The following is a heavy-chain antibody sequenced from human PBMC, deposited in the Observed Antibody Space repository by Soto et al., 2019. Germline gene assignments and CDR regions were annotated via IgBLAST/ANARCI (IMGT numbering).Heavy chain of an antibody. CDR3: AKRRDYYYYGMGV. CDR1: GDTFSGYT. J-gene: IGHJ6*02. CDR2: IIPILGTA. Sequence: QVQLVQSGAEVKKPGSSVKVSCKASGDTFSGYTINWVRQAPGQGLEWMGRIIPILGTANYAQKFQGRVTITADKSTSTAYMERTSLRFEDTAVYYCAKRRDYYYYGMGVWGQGTTVTVSS. V-gene: IGHV1-69*08.